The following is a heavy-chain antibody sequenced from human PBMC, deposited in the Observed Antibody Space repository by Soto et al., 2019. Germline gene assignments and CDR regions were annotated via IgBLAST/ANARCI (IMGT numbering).Heavy chain of an antibody. CDR3: AKSIVAVAGPVDY. CDR1: GFTFSSYA. CDR2: ISGSGGST. Sequence: EVQLLESGGGLVQPGESLRLSCAASGFTFSSYAMSWVRLAPGKGLEWVSTISGSGGSTHYADSVKGQFTISRDNSKNMLYLQVNSLRAEDTAVYYCAKSIVAVAGPVDYWGQGTLVTVSS. J-gene: IGHJ4*02. V-gene: IGHV3-23*01. D-gene: IGHD6-19*01.